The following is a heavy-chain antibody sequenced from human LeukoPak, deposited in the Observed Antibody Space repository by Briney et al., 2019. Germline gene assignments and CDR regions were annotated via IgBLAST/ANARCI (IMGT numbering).Heavy chain of an antibody. Sequence: ASVKVSCKPSGGTLSSHAINWVRQAPGQGLEWMGEYIPVFGTANYPQTLQGRVTISTDSSSGTAYLELSSLRIEDTAVYYCARDSGRYYDSSADDVPDLWGQGTLIIVSP. D-gene: IGHD3-22*01. CDR1: GGTLSSHA. V-gene: IGHV1-69*05. J-gene: IGHJ3*01. CDR2: YIPVFGTA. CDR3: ARDSGRYYDSSADDVPDL.